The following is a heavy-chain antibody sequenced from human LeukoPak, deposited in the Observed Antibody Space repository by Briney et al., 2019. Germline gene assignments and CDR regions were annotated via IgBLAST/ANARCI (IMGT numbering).Heavy chain of an antibody. D-gene: IGHD1-26*01. CDR1: GYTFTSYD. CDR2: MNTNTGNP. V-gene: IGHV7-4-1*01. CDR3: ARGSSGTYYGDFDY. Sequence: ASVKVSCKASGYTFTSYDINWVRQAPGQGLEWMGWMNTNTGNPTYAQAFTGRFVFSLDTSVGTTYLQIYSLKPEDTAVYYCARGSSGTYYGDFDYWGQGTLVTVSS. J-gene: IGHJ4*02.